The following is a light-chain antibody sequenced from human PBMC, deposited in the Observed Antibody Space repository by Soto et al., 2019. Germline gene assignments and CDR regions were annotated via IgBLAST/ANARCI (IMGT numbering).Light chain of an antibody. CDR2: KAS. CDR1: QSISNW. V-gene: IGKV1-5*03. J-gene: IGKJ1*01. Sequence: DIQMTQSPSTLSASVGDRVSITCRASQSISNWLAWYQQKPGKAPKLLIYKASTLKSGVPSRFRGSGSGTEFTLTISSLKPDDFATYYCQHYNSYSEAFGQGTKVDIK. CDR3: QHYNSYSEA.